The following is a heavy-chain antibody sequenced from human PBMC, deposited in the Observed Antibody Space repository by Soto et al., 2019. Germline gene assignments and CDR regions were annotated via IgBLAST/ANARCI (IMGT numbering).Heavy chain of an antibody. CDR1: GGTFSSYA. V-gene: IGHV1-69*01. D-gene: IGHD4-17*01. CDR3: ARDMITNYGDYGRGCDY. CDR2: IIPIFGTE. J-gene: IGHJ4*02. Sequence: QVQLVQSGAEVKKPGSSVKVSCKASGGTFSSYAISWVRQAPGQGLEWMGGIIPIFGTENYAQKFQGRVTITADESTSTAYMELSSLRSEDTAVYYCARDMITNYGDYGRGCDYWGQGTLFTVSS.